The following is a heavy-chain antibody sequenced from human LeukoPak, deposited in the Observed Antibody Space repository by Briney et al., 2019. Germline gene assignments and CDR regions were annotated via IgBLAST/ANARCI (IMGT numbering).Heavy chain of an antibody. CDR3: TTDVSSGWYAYYFDY. CDR2: IKQDGSEK. V-gene: IGHV3-7*03. Sequence: GGSLRLSCAASGFTFSSYWMSWVRQAPGKGLEWVANIKQDGSEKYYVDSVKGRFTISRDNAKNSLYLQMNSLKTEDTAVYYCTTDVSSGWYAYYFDYWGQGTLVTVSS. D-gene: IGHD6-19*01. J-gene: IGHJ4*02. CDR1: GFTFSSYW.